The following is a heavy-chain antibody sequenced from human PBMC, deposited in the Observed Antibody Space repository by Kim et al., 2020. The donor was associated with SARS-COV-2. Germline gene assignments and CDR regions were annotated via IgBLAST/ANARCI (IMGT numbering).Heavy chain of an antibody. Sequence: GGSLRLSCAASGFTFSSYAMSWVRQAPGKGLEWVSAISGSGGSTYYADSVKGRFTISRDNSKNTLYLQMNSLRAEDTAVYYCAKDPRRYFDWSRGYYFDYWGQGTLVTVSS. D-gene: IGHD3-9*01. CDR1: GFTFSSYA. V-gene: IGHV3-23*01. CDR3: AKDPRRYFDWSRGYYFDY. CDR2: ISGSGGST. J-gene: IGHJ4*02.